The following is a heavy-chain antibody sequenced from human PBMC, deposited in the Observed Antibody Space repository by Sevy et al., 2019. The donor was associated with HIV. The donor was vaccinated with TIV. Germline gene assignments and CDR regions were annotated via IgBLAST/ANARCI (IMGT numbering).Heavy chain of an antibody. D-gene: IGHD3-16*01. Sequence: GGSLRLSCAASGFTFSIIYMNWVRQSPGKGLEWVGRMKSKTDGGTTDYAAPVKDRFTMSRDDSKNTLYLQMNSLKADATAVYYCTTVGRPNWGSEAFDIWGQGTMVTVSS. J-gene: IGHJ3*02. CDR1: GFTFSIIY. CDR2: MKSKTDGGTT. V-gene: IGHV3-15*01. CDR3: TTVGRPNWGSEAFDI.